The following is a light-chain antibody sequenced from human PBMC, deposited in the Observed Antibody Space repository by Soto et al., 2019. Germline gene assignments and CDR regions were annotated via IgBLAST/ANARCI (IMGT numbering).Light chain of an antibody. CDR2: EVN. CDR1: SSDVGGHNY. CDR3: TSYTSSNTPV. V-gene: IGLV2-14*01. J-gene: IGLJ3*02. Sequence: QSALTQPASVSGSPGQSITISCTGTSSDVGGHNYVSWYQQHPGKAPKLMIYEVNNRPSGVSNRFSGSKSGNTASLTISGLQAEDEADYYCTSYTSSNTPVFGGGTKVTVL.